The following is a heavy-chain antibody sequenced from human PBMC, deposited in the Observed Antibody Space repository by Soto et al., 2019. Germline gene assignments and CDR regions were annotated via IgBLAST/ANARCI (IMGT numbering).Heavy chain of an antibody. Sequence: QVQLVESGGGLVKPGGSLRLSCAASGFTFSDYYMSWIGQAPGKGLEWVSYISSSSSYTNYADSVKGRFTISRDNAKNSLYLQMNSLRAEDTAVYYCARDADILTGSDAFDIWGQGTMVTVSS. CDR3: ARDADILTGSDAFDI. J-gene: IGHJ3*02. CDR2: ISSSSSYT. D-gene: IGHD3-9*01. CDR1: GFTFSDYY. V-gene: IGHV3-11*05.